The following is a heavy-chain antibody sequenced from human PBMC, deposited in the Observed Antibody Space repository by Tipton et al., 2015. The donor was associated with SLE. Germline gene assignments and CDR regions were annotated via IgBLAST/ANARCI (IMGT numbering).Heavy chain of an antibody. CDR3: AKDGARYWNYDCYFEV. CDR2: ISSTGGTT. D-gene: IGHD1-7*01. Sequence: LSLTCAASGFNVSSYGIHWVRQAPGKGLEYVSAISSTGGTTYYANSVKGRFTISRDNSRNTVYLQLNSLRAEDTAVYYCAKDGARYWNYDCYFEVLGRGTHVTVSS. CDR1: GFNVSSYG. J-gene: IGHJ2*01. V-gene: IGHV3-64*01.